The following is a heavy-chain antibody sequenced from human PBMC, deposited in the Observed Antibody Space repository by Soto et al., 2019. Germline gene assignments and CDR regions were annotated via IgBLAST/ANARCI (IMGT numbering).Heavy chain of an antibody. CDR2: ISVSGGST. CDR1: AFKFRSSA. Sequence: GGSLRLSCAASAFKFRSSAMTWVRQAPGKGLEWVSAISVSGGSTYYADSVKGRFTISRDSSKNTLYLQMNTLRVDDTAVYYCAVLVVVAATYNWFDPWGQGTLVTVSS. V-gene: IGHV3-23*01. D-gene: IGHD2-15*01. J-gene: IGHJ5*02. CDR3: AVLVVVAATYNWFDP.